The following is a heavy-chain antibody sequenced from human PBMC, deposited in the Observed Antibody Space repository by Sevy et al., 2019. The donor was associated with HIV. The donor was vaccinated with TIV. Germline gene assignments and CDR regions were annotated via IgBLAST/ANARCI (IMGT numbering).Heavy chain of an antibody. CDR2: INQDGSEK. CDR3: ARDGHYIDV. Sequence: GGSLRLSCAVSGFTFNTYWMSWVRQAPGKGLEWVANINQDGSEKYYVDSVKGRFTISRDNPKNSLYLQMNSLRAEDTAVYYCARDGHYIDVWGKGTTVTVSS. CDR1: GFTFNTYW. V-gene: IGHV3-7*03. J-gene: IGHJ6*03.